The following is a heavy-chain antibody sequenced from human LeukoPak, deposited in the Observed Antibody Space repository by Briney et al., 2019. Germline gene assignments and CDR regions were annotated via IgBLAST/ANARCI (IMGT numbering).Heavy chain of an antibody. V-gene: IGHV1-3*01. Sequence: ASVKVSCKASGYTFTSYAMHWVRQAPGQRLEWMGWINAGNGNTKYSQKFQGRVTITRDTSASTAYMELSSLRSEDTAVYYCARDPRILRYFDWSLNWFDPWGQGTLVTVSS. CDR3: ARDPRILRYFDWSLNWFDP. CDR1: GYTFTSYA. J-gene: IGHJ5*02. D-gene: IGHD3-9*01. CDR2: INAGNGNT.